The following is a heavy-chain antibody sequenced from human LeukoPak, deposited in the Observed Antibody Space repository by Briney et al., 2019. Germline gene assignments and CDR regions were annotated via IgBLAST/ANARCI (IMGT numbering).Heavy chain of an antibody. Sequence: ASVKVSCKASGYTFTSYYMHWVRQAPGQGLEWMGIINPSGGSTSYAQKFQGRVTITADESTSTAYMELSSLRSEDTAVYYCARWFGGTPFDPWGQGTLVTVSS. J-gene: IGHJ5*02. CDR3: ARWFGGTPFDP. CDR2: INPSGGST. V-gene: IGHV1-46*01. D-gene: IGHD3-10*01. CDR1: GYTFTSYY.